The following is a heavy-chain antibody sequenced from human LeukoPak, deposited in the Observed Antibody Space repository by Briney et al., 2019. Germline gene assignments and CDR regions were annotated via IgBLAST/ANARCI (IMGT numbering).Heavy chain of an antibody. CDR3: ARDVGYSSNNWFDP. CDR2: IYSGGNT. CDR1: GFTVSINS. Sequence: GGSLRLSCTVSGFTVSINSMSWVRQAPGKGLEWVSFIYSGGNTHYSDSVKGRFTISRDNSKNTLYLQMNSLRAEDTAVYYCARDVGYSSNNWFDPWGQGTLVTVSS. D-gene: IGHD6-13*01. J-gene: IGHJ5*02. V-gene: IGHV3-66*01.